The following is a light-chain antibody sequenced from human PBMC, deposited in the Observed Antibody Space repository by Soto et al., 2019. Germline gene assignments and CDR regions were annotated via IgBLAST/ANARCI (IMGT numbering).Light chain of an antibody. CDR2: NND. Sequence: QSVLTQPPSASGTPGQRVTISCSGSSSNIGINTVNWYQHLPGTAPKLLIYNNDQRPSGVPDRVSGSKSGTSASLAIGGPQSDDEADYYCATWDDSLNGFFVFGTGTKLTVL. CDR1: SSNIGINT. J-gene: IGLJ1*01. CDR3: ATWDDSLNGFFV. V-gene: IGLV1-44*01.